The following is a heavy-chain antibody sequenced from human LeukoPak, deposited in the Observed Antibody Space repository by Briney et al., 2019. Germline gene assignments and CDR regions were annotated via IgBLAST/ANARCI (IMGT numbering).Heavy chain of an antibody. CDR1: GYTFTSYG. CDR2: ISAYNGNT. CDR3: ARRYTISIAAAGYFDY. J-gene: IGHJ4*02. Sequence: ASVKVSCKASGYTFTSYGISWVRQAPGQGLEWMGWISAYNGNTNYAQKLQGRVTMTTDTSTSTAYMELRSLRSDDTAVYYCARRYTISIAAAGYFDYWGQGTLVTVSS. V-gene: IGHV1-18*01. D-gene: IGHD6-13*01.